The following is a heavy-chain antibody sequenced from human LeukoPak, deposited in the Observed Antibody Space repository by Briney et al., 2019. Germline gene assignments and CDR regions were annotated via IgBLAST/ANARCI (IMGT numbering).Heavy chain of an antibody. V-gene: IGHV3-23*01. CDR3: AKEKYYYDSSGYYAY. CDR2: ISGSGGST. Sequence: PGGSLGLSCAASGFTFSSYAMSWVRQAPGKGLEWVSAISGSGGSTYYADSVKGRFTISRDNSKNTLYLQMNSLRAEDTAVYYCAKEKYYYDSSGYYAYWGQGTLVTVSS. CDR1: GFTFSSYA. D-gene: IGHD3-22*01. J-gene: IGHJ4*02.